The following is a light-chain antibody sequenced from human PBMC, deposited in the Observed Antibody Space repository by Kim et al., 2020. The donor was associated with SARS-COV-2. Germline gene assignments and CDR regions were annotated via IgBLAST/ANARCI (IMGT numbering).Light chain of an antibody. CDR1: SSNIGAGYE. V-gene: IGLV1-40*01. CDR2: GNS. Sequence: QPVLTQPPSVSGAPGQRVTISCTGSSSNIGAGYEVHWYQQLPGTAPKLLIYGNSNRPSGVPDRFSGSKSGTSASLAITGLQAEDEADYYCQSYDSSLSGHVVFGGGTQLTVL. CDR3: QSYDSSLSGHVV. J-gene: IGLJ2*01.